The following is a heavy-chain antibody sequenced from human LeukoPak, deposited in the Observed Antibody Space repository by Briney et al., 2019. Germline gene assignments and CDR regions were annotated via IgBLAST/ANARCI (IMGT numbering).Heavy chain of an antibody. CDR1: GFTFSSYG. Sequence: GGSLRLSCAASGFTFSSYGMHWVRQAPGKGLEGVAFIRYDGSNKYYADSVKGRFTISRDNSKNTLYLQMNSLRAEDTAVYYCAKRYSGGWYRHAEYFQHWGQGTLVTVSS. D-gene: IGHD6-19*01. V-gene: IGHV3-30*02. CDR3: AKRYSGGWYRHAEYFQH. CDR2: IRYDGSNK. J-gene: IGHJ1*01.